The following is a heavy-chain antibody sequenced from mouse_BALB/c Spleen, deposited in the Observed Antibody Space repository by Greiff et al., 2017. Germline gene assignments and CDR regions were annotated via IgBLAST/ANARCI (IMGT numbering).Heavy chain of an antibody. D-gene: IGHD4-1*01. CDR1: GFTFSSYA. J-gene: IGHJ4*01. CDR3: ASWGYYAMDY. Sequence: EVNLVESGGGLVKPGGSLKLSCAASGFTFSSYAMSWVRQTPEKRLEWVASISSGGSTYYPDSVKGRFTISRDNARNILYLQMSSLRSEDTAMYYCASWGYYAMDYWGQGTSVTVSS. V-gene: IGHV5-6-5*01. CDR2: ISSGGST.